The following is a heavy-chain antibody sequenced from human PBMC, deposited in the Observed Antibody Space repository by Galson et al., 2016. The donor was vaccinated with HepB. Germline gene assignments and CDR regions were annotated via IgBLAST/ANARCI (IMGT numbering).Heavy chain of an antibody. CDR1: GFSFSTSGVS. V-gene: IGHV2-5*02. D-gene: IGHD1-26*01. CDR3: AHSVGFRTFDY. J-gene: IGHJ4*02. Sequence: PALVKPTQTLTLTCTFSGFSFSTSGVSVGWIRQPPGKALEWLALIYWAADKRYSPSLKSRLTITKDTSKNQVVLTMTNMDPVDTGTYYCAHSVGFRTFDYWGQGTLVTVSS. CDR2: IYWAADK.